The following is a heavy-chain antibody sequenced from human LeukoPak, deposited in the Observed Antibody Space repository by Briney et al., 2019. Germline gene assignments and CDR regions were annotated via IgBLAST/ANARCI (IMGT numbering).Heavy chain of an antibody. J-gene: IGHJ4*02. CDR3: ARHERITMVRGVNDY. CDR2: INHSGST. Sequence: PSETLSLTCAVYGGSFSGYYWSWIRQPPGKGLEWIGEINHSGSTNYNPSLKSRVTISVDTSKNQFSLKLSSVTAADTAVYYCARHERITMVRGVNDYWGQGTLVTVSS. D-gene: IGHD3-10*01. CDR1: GGSFSGYY. V-gene: IGHV4-34*01.